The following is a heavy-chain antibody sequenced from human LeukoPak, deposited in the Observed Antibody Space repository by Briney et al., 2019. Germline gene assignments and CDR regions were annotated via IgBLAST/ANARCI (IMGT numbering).Heavy chain of an antibody. V-gene: IGHV4-39*01. CDR1: GGSISSSNYY. CDR2: IYYSGST. CDR3: ARLPGAYGDYYLPRSVAFDI. D-gene: IGHD4-17*01. J-gene: IGHJ3*02. Sequence: PSETLSLTCTVSGGSISSSNYYWGWIRQPPGKGLEWIGSIYYSGSTYYNPSLKSRVTISVDTSKNQFSLKLSSVTAADTAVYYCARLPGAYGDYYLPRSVAFDIWGQGTMVTVSS.